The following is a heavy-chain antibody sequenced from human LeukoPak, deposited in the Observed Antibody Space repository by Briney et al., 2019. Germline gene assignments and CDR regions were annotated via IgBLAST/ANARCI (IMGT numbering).Heavy chain of an antibody. V-gene: IGHV3-30*04. Sequence: GGSLRLSCAASGFTFSSYTMHWVRQAPGKGLEWLAVISYDGSNKYYADSVKGRFTISRDNSKNTLYLQMNSLRAEDTAVYYCAKGYSFPDYYYYYGMDVWGQGTTVTVSS. CDR1: GFTFSSYT. J-gene: IGHJ6*02. CDR2: ISYDGSNK. CDR3: AKGYSFPDYYYYYGMDV. D-gene: IGHD5-18*01.